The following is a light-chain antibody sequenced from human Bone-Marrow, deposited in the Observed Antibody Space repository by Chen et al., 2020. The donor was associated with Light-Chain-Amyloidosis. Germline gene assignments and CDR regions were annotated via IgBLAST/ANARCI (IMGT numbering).Light chain of an antibody. V-gene: IGKV3-11*01. Sequence: EIVLTQSPATLSLSPGERGTLSCRASQSVNNYLAWYQQKPGQAPRLLIYDASNRATGIPARFSGSGSGTGFTLTISRLEPEDFAVYYCQQRSNWPITVGQGTRLEIK. CDR1: QSVNNY. CDR2: DAS. J-gene: IGKJ5*01. CDR3: QQRSNWPIT.